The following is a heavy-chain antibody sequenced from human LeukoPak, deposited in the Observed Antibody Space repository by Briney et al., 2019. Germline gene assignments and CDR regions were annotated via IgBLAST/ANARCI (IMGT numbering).Heavy chain of an antibody. D-gene: IGHD1-26*01. CDR1: GFTFSSYE. CDR3: ARDSGSYPEYYFDH. Sequence: GGSLRLSCAASGFTFSSYEMNWVRQAPGKGLEWVSYISSSGSTIYYADSVKGRFTISRDNAKNSLYLQMNSLRAEDTAVYYCARDSGSYPEYYFDHWGQGTLVTVSS. CDR2: ISSSGSTI. J-gene: IGHJ4*02. V-gene: IGHV3-48*03.